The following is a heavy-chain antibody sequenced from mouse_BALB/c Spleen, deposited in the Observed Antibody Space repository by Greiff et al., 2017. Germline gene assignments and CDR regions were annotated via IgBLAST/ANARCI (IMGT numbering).Heavy chain of an antibody. D-gene: IGHD1-1*01. J-gene: IGHJ4*01. Sequence: EVKLMESGPGLVKPSQSLSLTCTVTGYSITSDYAWNWIRQFPGNQLEWMGYISYSGSTSYNPSLKSRISITRDTSKNQFFLQLNSVTTEDTATYYCALYCGNWSPTVYYAMDYWGQGTSVTVSS. V-gene: IGHV3-2*02. CDR2: ISYSGST. CDR3: ALYCGNWSPTVYYAMDY. CDR1: GYSITSDYA.